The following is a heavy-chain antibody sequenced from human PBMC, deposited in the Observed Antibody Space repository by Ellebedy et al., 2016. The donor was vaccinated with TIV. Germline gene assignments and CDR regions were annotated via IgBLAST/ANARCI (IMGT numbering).Heavy chain of an antibody. V-gene: IGHV3-66*01. CDR1: GFTVSSIY. D-gene: IGHD5-12*01. Sequence: GESLKISXAASGFTVSSIYMSWVRQAPGKGLEWVSVIYSGGSTYYADSVKGRFTISRDNSKDTLYLQMNSLRAEDTAVYYCARARETLFVATQPDYFDYWGQGTLVTVSS. J-gene: IGHJ4*02. CDR2: IYSGGST. CDR3: ARARETLFVATQPDYFDY.